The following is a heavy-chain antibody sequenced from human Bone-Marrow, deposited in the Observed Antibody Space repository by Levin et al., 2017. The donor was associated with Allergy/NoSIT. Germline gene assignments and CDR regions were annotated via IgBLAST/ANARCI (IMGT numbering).Heavy chain of an antibody. CDR1: GYTLTELS. CDR3: ATSSDSSPAIEYFQH. J-gene: IGHJ1*01. Sequence: GESLKISCKVSGYTLTELSMHWVRQAPGKGLEWMGGFDPEDGETIYAQKFQGRVTMTEDTSTDTAYMELSSLRSEDTAVYYCATSSDSSPAIEYFQHWGQGTLVTVSS. CDR2: FDPEDGET. D-gene: IGHD3-22*01. V-gene: IGHV1-24*01.